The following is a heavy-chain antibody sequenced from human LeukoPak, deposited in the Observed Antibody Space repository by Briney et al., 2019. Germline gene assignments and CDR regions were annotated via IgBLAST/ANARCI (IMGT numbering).Heavy chain of an antibody. V-gene: IGHV4-38-2*02. Sequence: SETLSLTCSVSGMSITSRHYWGWIRQPPGKGLEWIGSTSHSDSPYYNPSLKSRVTISVDTSKNQFSLRLNSVTAADTATYYCARVTTAWYVIGYWGPGALVTVSS. CDR1: GMSITSRHY. D-gene: IGHD6-13*01. CDR2: TSHSDSP. CDR3: ARVTTAWYVIGY. J-gene: IGHJ4*02.